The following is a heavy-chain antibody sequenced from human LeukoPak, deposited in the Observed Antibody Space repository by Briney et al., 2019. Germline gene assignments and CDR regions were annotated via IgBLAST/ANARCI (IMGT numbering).Heavy chain of an antibody. D-gene: IGHD6-13*01. Sequence: ASVKVSCKASGYIFSDYYMHWVRQAPGQGLEWLGWINPKSGAADYAQQFRGRVTMTRDTSINTDYMEMKRVTSDDTAVYYCARGAEAETSPLDFWGQGTLVIV. CDR2: INPKSGAA. J-gene: IGHJ4*02. CDR3: ARGAEAETSPLDF. CDR1: GYIFSDYY. V-gene: IGHV1-2*02.